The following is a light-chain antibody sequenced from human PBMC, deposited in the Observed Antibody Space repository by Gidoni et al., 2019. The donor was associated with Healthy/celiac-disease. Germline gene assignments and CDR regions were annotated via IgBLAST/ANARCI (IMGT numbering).Light chain of an antibody. CDR2: DAS. CDR3: QQRSNWPPRLT. V-gene: IGKV3-11*01. J-gene: IGKJ4*01. CDR1: QSASSY. Sequence: EIVLTQSPATLALSPGERATPSCRASQSASSYLAWYQQKPGQAPRLLIYDASNRATGIPARFSGSGSGTDFTLTISSLEPEDFAVYYCQQRSNWPPRLTFGGXTKVXIK.